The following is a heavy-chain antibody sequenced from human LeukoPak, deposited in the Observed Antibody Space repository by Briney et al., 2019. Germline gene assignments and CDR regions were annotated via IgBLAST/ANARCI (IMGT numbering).Heavy chain of an antibody. CDR1: EFTFSSYA. CDR3: ARLVVVAATGGYYMDV. D-gene: IGHD2-15*01. V-gene: IGHV3-23*01. Sequence: GGSLRLSCAASEFTFSSYAMSWVRQAPGKGLEWVSAISGSAGGTYYADSVKGRFTISRDNSKNTLYLLMHSLRAEDTAVYYCARLVVVAATGGYYMDVWGKGTTVTVSS. CDR2: ISGSAGGT. J-gene: IGHJ6*03.